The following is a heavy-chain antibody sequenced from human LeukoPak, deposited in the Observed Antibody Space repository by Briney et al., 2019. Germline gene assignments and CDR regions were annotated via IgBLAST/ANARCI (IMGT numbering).Heavy chain of an antibody. CDR1: GHTFTSYG. D-gene: IGHD3-10*01. Sequence: ASVKVSCKASGHTFTSYGISWVRQAPGQGLEWMGWISAYNGNTNYAQKLQGRVTMTTDTSTSTAYMELRSLRSDDTAVYYCARCYYGSGSYEVYYYGVDVWGQGTAVTVSS. CDR2: ISAYNGNT. J-gene: IGHJ6*02. CDR3: ARCYYGSGSYEVYYYGVDV. V-gene: IGHV1-18*01.